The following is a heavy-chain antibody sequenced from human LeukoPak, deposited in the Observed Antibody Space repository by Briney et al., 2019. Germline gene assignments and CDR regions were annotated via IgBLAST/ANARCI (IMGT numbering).Heavy chain of an antibody. CDR2: ISGSGNYI. CDR3: AGLRRAYYYYMDV. V-gene: IGHV3-21*06. J-gene: IGHJ6*03. Sequence: GGTLRLSCAASEVTFSTYTMTWVRQAPGKGLEWVSSISGSGNYIYYADSLKGRFTISRDNANNLLFLQMSSLRAEDTAVYFCAGLRRAYYYYMDVWGKGTTVTVSS. CDR1: EVTFSTYT.